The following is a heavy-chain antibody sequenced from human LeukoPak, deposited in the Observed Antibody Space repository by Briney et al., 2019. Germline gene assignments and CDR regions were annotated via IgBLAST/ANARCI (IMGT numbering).Heavy chain of an antibody. D-gene: IGHD3-22*01. CDR2: IRGSGGSS. Sequence: GGSLRLSCAASGFTFSSYAMSWVRQAPGKGLEWVSAIRGSGGSSYYADSVKGRFTISRDNSKNTLYLQMNSLRAEDTAVYYCAKDRGSGYLDYWGQGTLVTVSS. J-gene: IGHJ4*02. V-gene: IGHV3-23*01. CDR1: GFTFSSYA. CDR3: AKDRGSGYLDY.